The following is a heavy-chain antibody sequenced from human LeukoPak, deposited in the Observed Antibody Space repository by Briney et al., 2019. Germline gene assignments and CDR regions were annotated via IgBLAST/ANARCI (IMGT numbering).Heavy chain of an antibody. V-gene: IGHV1-18*01. CDR3: ARCIAGWHDYYYYMDV. J-gene: IGHJ6*03. Sequence: ASVKVSCRASGYTFTSYGISWVRQAPGQGLEWMGWISAYNGNTNYAQKLQGRVTMTTDTSTSTAYMELRSLRSDDTAVYYCARCIAGWHDYYYYMDVWGKGTTVTVSS. D-gene: IGHD2-15*01. CDR1: GYTFTSYG. CDR2: ISAYNGNT.